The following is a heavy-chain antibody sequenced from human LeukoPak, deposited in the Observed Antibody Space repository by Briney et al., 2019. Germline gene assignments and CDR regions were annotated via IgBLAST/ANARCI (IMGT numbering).Heavy chain of an antibody. CDR2: IYTSGST. Sequence: SETLSLTCTVSGGSISSYYWSWIRQPPGKGLEWIGYIYTSGSTNYNPSLKSRVTISVDTSKNQFSLKLSSVTAADTAVYYCARHLKAGMVFDPWGQGTLVTVSS. CDR3: ARHLKAGMVFDP. D-gene: IGHD2-8*01. V-gene: IGHV4-4*09. CDR1: GGSISSYY. J-gene: IGHJ5*02.